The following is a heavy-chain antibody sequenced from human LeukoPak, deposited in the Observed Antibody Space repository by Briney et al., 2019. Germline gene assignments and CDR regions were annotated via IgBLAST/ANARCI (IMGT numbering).Heavy chain of an antibody. CDR2: ISGSGGST. J-gene: IGHJ6*03. CDR3: AKGGTIFGVVMSYYMDV. D-gene: IGHD3-3*01. Sequence: GGSLRLSCAASGFTFSSYAMCWVRQAPGKGLEWVSAISGSGGSTYYADSVKGRFTISRDNSKNTLYLQMKSLRAEDTAVYYCAKGGTIFGVVMSYYMDVWSKGTTVTVSS. V-gene: IGHV3-23*01. CDR1: GFTFSSYA.